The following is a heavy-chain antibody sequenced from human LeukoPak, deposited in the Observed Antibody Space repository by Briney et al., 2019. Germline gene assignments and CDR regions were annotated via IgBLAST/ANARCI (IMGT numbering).Heavy chain of an antibody. CDR2: IHSSTSK. Sequence: PSETLSLTCTVSGGSIGSYYWSWIRQPAGKGLEWIGRIHSSTSKNYNPSIKSRVTMSPDTSKNQFSLKVDSVTAADTAIYYCAREAVDYGSGSLDYWGQGTLVAVSS. CDR3: AREAVDYGSGSLDY. CDR1: GGSIGSYY. D-gene: IGHD3-10*01. V-gene: IGHV4-4*07. J-gene: IGHJ4*02.